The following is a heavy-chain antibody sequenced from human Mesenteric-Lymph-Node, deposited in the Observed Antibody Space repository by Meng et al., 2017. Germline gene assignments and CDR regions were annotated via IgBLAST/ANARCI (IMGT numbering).Heavy chain of an antibody. CDR3: GRDQGRELIDH. Sequence: QGLLQESGPGLVKPSVTLSLTCAVSGDSISGTYWWSWIRHPPGKGLEWIGEVSHRGDTYYNPSLQSRVDISVDKYNNQFYLRLFSVTAADTAVYYCGRDQGRELIDHWGQGALVTVSS. CDR2: VSHRGDT. J-gene: IGHJ4*02. V-gene: IGHV4-4*02. CDR1: GDSISGTYW. D-gene: IGHD1-7*01.